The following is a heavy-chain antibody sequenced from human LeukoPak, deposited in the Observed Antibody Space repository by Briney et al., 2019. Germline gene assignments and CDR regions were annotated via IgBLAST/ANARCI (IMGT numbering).Heavy chain of an antibody. CDR3: ARERNYYDSSGYHAGYMDV. CDR2: IIPIFVTA. D-gene: IGHD3-22*01. J-gene: IGHJ6*03. V-gene: IGHV1-69*05. Sequence: ASVKVSCKASGGTVSSYAISWVRQAPGQRLEWMGGIIPIFVTANYAQKFQGRVTITTDESTSTAYMELSSLRSEDTAVYYCARERNYYDSSGYHAGYMDVWGKGTTVTVSS. CDR1: GGTVSSYA.